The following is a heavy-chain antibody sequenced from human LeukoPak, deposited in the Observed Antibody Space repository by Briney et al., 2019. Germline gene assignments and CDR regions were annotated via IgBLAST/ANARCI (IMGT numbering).Heavy chain of an antibody. CDR2: ISAYNGNT. V-gene: IGHV1-18*04. CDR1: GYTFTSYG. D-gene: IGHD3-10*01. CDR3: ARDQEYYYGSGSYNPNWFDP. J-gene: IGHJ5*02. Sequence: ASVKVSCKASGYTFTSYGISWVRQAPGQGLEWMGWISAYNGNTNYAQKLQGRVTMTTDTSTSTAYMELRSLRSDGTAVYYCARDQEYYYGSGSYNPNWFDPWGQGTLVTVSS.